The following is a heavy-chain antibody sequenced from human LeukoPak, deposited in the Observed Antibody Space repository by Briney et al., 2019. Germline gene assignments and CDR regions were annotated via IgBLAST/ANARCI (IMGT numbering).Heavy chain of an antibody. D-gene: IGHD3-22*01. CDR2: ITGSSSTI. V-gene: IGHV3-48*02. Sequence: GGSLRLSCAASGFSFSTYSMNWVRQAPGKGPEWVSSITGSSSTIYYADSVKGRFTISRDNARNSLYLQMNSLRDADTAVYYCARDVRYYYDSGGYYVRAFDIWGQGTMVTVSS. J-gene: IGHJ3*02. CDR3: ARDVRYYYDSGGYYVRAFDI. CDR1: GFSFSTYS.